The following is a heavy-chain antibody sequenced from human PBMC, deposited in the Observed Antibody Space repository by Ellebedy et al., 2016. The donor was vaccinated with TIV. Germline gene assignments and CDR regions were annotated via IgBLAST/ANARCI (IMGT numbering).Heavy chain of an antibody. Sequence: SETPSLTCTVYGDSISRSSYYWGWIRQPPGKGLEWIGSIYYTGSTDYNPSLKSRVAISADTSKNQFSLRLSSVTAADTAVYYCARWFGELLYVRWFDPWGQGTLVTVSS. J-gene: IGHJ5*02. D-gene: IGHD3-10*01. CDR3: ARWFGELLYVRWFDP. V-gene: IGHV4-39*01. CDR2: IYYTGST. CDR1: GDSISRSSYY.